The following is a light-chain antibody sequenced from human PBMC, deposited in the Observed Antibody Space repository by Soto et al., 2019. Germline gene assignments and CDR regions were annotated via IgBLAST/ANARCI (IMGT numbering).Light chain of an antibody. J-gene: IGKJ2*01. CDR3: MQGTHWTPYT. CDR1: QSLAYSDGNTY. V-gene: IGKV2-30*01. Sequence: DVVMTQSPLSLPVTLGQPASISCRSSQSLAYSDGNTYLNWFQQRPGQSPRRLIYKVSNRDSVVPDRFSGSGSGTDFTLKISRVEAEDVGVYYCMQGTHWTPYTFGQGTKLEIK. CDR2: KVS.